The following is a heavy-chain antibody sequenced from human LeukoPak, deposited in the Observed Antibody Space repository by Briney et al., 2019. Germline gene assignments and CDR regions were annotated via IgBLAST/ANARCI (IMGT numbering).Heavy chain of an antibody. CDR1: GGTFSSYA. V-gene: IGHV1-69*05. CDR2: IIPIFGTA. Sequence: SVTVSCKASGGTFSSYAISWVRQAPGQGLEWMGGIIPIFGTANYAQKFQGRVTITTDESTSTAYMELSSLRSEDTAVYYCARDTGAYCGGDCYQGYFDYWGQGTLVTVSS. J-gene: IGHJ4*02. CDR3: ARDTGAYCGGDCYQGYFDY. D-gene: IGHD2-21*02.